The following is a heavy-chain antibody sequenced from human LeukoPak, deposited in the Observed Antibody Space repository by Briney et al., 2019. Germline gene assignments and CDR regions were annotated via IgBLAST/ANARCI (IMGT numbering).Heavy chain of an antibody. V-gene: IGHV3-20*04. J-gene: IGHJ5*02. CDR2: INWNGGST. CDR3: ARESNYYGSGTGWFDP. CDR1: GFTFDDYG. Sequence: GGSLRLSCAASGFTFDDYGMSWVRQAPGKGLEWVSGINWNGGSTGYADSVKGRFTISRDKAKNSLYLQMNSLRAEDTAVYYCARESNYYGSGTGWFDPWGQGTLVTVSS. D-gene: IGHD3-10*01.